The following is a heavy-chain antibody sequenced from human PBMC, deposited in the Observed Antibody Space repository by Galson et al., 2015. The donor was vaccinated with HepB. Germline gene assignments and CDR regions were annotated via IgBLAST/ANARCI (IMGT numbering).Heavy chain of an antibody. CDR3: AKVPILHTVTTSKPVHRDYYYYGMDA. Sequence: SLRLSCAASGFTFSSYAMSWVRQAPGKGLEWVSAISGSGGSTYYADSVKGRFTISRDNSKNTLYLQMNSLRAEDTAVYYCAKVPILHTVTTSKPVHRDYYYYGMDAWGQGTTVTVSS. CDR1: GFTFSSYA. J-gene: IGHJ6*02. D-gene: IGHD4-17*01. CDR2: ISGSGGST. V-gene: IGHV3-23*01.